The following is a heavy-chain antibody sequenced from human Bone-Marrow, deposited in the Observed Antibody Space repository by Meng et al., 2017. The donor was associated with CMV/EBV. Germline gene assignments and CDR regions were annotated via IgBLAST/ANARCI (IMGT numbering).Heavy chain of an antibody. CDR1: GFTFRDYY. V-gene: IGHV3-11*01. CDR3: ARIFCRGGSCPSDY. D-gene: IGHD2-15*01. J-gene: IGHJ4*02. CDR2: ISSGGTTI. Sequence: GESLKISCAASGFTFRDYYMSWIRQAPGKGLEWVSHISSGGTTIFHADSVKGRFTISRDNANSSPFLQMDSLRVEDTAVYYCARIFCRGGSCPSDYWGQGSLVTVSS.